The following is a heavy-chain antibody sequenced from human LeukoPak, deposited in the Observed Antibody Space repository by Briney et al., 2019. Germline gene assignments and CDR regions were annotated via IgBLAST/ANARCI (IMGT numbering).Heavy chain of an antibody. J-gene: IGHJ4*02. CDR3: ITFIGTAGTDY. Sequence: PGGSLRLSCAASGSIFSNAWMNWVRQAPGKGLEWVGRIKSKSDGGTIEYTAPVKGRFSISRDDSKNTVYLQMNSLKTENTAIYYCITFIGTAGTDYWGQGAQVTVSS. D-gene: IGHD6-13*01. CDR1: GSIFSNAW. V-gene: IGHV3-15*01. CDR2: IKSKSDGGTI.